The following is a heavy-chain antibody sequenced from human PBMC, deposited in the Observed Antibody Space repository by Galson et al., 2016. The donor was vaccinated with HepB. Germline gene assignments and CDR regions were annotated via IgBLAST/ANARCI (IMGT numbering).Heavy chain of an antibody. Sequence: SETLSLTCTVSGVSISSSSYYWGWIRQPPGKGLEWTGSMHYTGKAYYNPSLQSRVTISLDTTKNQFSLKLTSVTAADTAVYYCARSRPAATMVRKRWFDPWGQGTLVTVSS. CDR2: MHYTGKA. CDR1: GVSISSSSYY. J-gene: IGHJ5*02. V-gene: IGHV4-39*01. CDR3: ARSRPAATMVRKRWFDP. D-gene: IGHD3-10*01.